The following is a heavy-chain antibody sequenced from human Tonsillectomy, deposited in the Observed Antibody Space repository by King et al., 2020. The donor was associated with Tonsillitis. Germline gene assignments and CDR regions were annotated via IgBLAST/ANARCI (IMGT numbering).Heavy chain of an antibody. CDR1: GGTFSSHV. CDR2: IIPMYGPV. J-gene: IGHJ6*03. CDR3: SLLEDYYMDV. D-gene: IGHD5-24*01. V-gene: IGHV1-69*01. Sequence: VQLVESGAEVKRPGSSVKVSCKSSGGTFSSHVFSWVRQAPGQGLEWMGGIIPMYGPVTYAQNFRGRVTITAVESTSTAYMELSSLRPEDTAVYYCSLLEDYYMDVWGTGTTVTVSS.